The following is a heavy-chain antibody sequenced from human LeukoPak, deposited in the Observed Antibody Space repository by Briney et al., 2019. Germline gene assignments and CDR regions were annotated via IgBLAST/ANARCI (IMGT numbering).Heavy chain of an antibody. D-gene: IGHD6-6*01. CDR1: GYNFRNYW. Sequence: GESLKISCKGTGYNFRNYWIGWVRQKRWKDLAWMGISYPGHSDCRYSTSFQGQVTISADKSRSTAYVHWSSLKASDNAMYYCVRHSEYTSSSRRYWGPGTLVTVSS. J-gene: IGHJ4*02. CDR2: SYPGHSDC. V-gene: IGHV5-51*01. CDR3: VRHSEYTSSSRRY.